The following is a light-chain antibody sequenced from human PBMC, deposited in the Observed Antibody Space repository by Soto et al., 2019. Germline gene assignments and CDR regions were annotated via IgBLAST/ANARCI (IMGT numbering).Light chain of an antibody. CDR2: DAS. CDR1: ESISRW. CDR3: QQYHSYSSVVT. V-gene: IGKV1-5*01. J-gene: IGKJ4*01. Sequence: DIQMTQSPSTLSASVGDRVTITCRASESISRWLAWYQQKPGKAPKLLIYDASTVESGVPSRFSGSGSGTEFTRTIGSLQPDDFATYHCQQYHSYSSVVTFGGGTKVDIK.